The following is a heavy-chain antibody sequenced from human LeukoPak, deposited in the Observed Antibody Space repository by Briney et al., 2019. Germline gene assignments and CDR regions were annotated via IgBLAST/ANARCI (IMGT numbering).Heavy chain of an antibody. J-gene: IGHJ4*02. Sequence: SGGSLRLSCAASGFTVSSNYMSWVRQAPGKVLECVSVIYSGGSTYYADSVKGRFTISRDNSKNTLYLQMNSLRADDTAVYYGAREGSSGWYGGGAYWGPGTLVTVSS. CDR3: AREGSSGWYGGGAY. CDR2: IYSGGST. V-gene: IGHV3-66*01. CDR1: GFTVSSNY. D-gene: IGHD6-19*01.